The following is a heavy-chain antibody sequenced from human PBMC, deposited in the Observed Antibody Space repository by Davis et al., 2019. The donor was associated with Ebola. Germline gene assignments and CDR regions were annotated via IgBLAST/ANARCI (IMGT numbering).Heavy chain of an antibody. V-gene: IGHV3-21*01. CDR3: AKEGIGSGWYSDFDY. J-gene: IGHJ4*02. Sequence: PAGSLTLSCAASGFTFSSYSVNWVRQAPGKGLEWVSSIRTSSTYIYYADSVKGRFTISRDNAKNSLYLQMNSLRAEDTAVYYCAKEGIGSGWYSDFDYWGQGTLVTVSS. D-gene: IGHD6-19*01. CDR1: GFTFSSYS. CDR2: IRTSSTYI.